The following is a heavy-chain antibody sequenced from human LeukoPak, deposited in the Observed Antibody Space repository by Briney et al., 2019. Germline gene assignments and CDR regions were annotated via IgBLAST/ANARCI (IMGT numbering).Heavy chain of an antibody. Sequence: GSLRLSCAASGFTFSSYSMNWVRQAPGKGLEWVANIRQDGSEKNYVDSVKGRFTISRDNAKNSLFLQMDSLRAEDTAVYYCAGGAGWLIDYWGQGTLVTVSS. CDR1: GFTFSSYS. V-gene: IGHV3-7*03. CDR2: IRQDGSEK. CDR3: AGGAGWLIDY. D-gene: IGHD3-16*01. J-gene: IGHJ4*02.